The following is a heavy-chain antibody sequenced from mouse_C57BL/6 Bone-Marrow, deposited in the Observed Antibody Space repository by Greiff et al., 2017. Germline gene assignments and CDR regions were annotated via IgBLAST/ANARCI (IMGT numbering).Heavy chain of an antibody. J-gene: IGHJ3*01. D-gene: IGHD2-4*01. CDR3: ARPLYDYFAY. Sequence: QVQLQQSGPELVKPGASVKISCKASGYAFSSSWMNWVKQRPGKGLEWIGRIYPGDGDTNYNGKFKGKATLTADKSSSTAYMQLSSLTSEDSAVYFCARPLYDYFAYWGQVTLVTVSA. V-gene: IGHV1-82*01. CDR2: IYPGDGDT. CDR1: GYAFSSSW.